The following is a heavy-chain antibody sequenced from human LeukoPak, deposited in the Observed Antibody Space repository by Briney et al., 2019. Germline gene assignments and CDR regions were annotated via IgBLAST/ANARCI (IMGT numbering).Heavy chain of an antibody. CDR3: ARDVGWELLGGYYYMDV. CDR2: IYYSGST. Sequence: SGPTLVNPTQTLTLTCTFSGFSLSTSGVGVGWIRQPPGKGLEGIGSIYYSGSTYYNPSLKSRITISVDTSKNQFSLKLSSVTAADTAMYYCARDVGWELLGGYYYMDVWGKGTTVTVSS. V-gene: IGHV4-39*07. CDR1: GFSLSTSGVG. D-gene: IGHD1-26*01. J-gene: IGHJ6*03.